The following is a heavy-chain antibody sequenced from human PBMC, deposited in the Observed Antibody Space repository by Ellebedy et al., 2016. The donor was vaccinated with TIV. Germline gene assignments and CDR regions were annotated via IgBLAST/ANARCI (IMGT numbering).Heavy chain of an antibody. Sequence: AASVKVSCKASGYTFTSYGISWVRQAPGQRLDWMGWINAGNCNTKYSQKFQGRVTITRDTSASTAYMELSSLRSEDTAVYYCARDHYYYGMDIWGQGTTVTVSS. J-gene: IGHJ6*02. CDR3: ARDHYYYGMDI. CDR2: INAGNCNT. CDR1: GYTFTSYG. V-gene: IGHV1-3*01.